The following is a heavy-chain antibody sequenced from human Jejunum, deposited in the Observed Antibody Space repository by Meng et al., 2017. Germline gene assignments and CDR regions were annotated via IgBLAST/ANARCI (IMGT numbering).Heavy chain of an antibody. D-gene: IGHD6-19*01. V-gene: IGHV7-4-1*02. J-gene: IGHJ4*02. CDR2: INTDTGIP. CDR1: GYTFTKYA. CDR3: VSGLYSSDWYYGH. Sequence: QVQLVQSGSELKKPGASVKVSCKASGYTFTKYAIHWVRQAPGQGFEWVGWINTDTGIPTYAHGFTGRFVFSLDTSVSTAYLQISSLKSEDTGVYYCVSGLYSSDWYYGHWGQGTLVTVSS.